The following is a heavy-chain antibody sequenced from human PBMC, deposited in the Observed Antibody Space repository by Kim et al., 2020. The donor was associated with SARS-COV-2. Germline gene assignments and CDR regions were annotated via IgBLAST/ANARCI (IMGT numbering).Heavy chain of an antibody. D-gene: IGHD6-13*01. Sequence: GGSLRLSCAASGFTFSSYSMNWVRQAPGKGLEWVSSISSSSSYIYYADSVKGRFTISRDNAKNSLYLQMNSLRAEDTAVYYCARDDRLGPLGYSSSWYVLTNYYGMDVWGQGTTVTVSS. CDR1: GFTFSSYS. CDR3: ARDDRLGPLGYSSSWYVLTNYYGMDV. V-gene: IGHV3-21*01. J-gene: IGHJ6*02. CDR2: ISSSSSYI.